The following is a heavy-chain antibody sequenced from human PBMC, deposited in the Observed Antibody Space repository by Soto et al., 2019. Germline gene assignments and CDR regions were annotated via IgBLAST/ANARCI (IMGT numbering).Heavy chain of an antibody. D-gene: IGHD1-1*01. J-gene: IGHJ3*02. Sequence: ASVKGSCKTSGCTFTIDYGRWVRQPHGQGLEWMGRINPSGGSTNYAQKFQGRVIMTTDTSTSTAYMELSSLSSEDTALYYCGRVFAGNWNDDPSGGAFDIWGQGTKVT. CDR1: GCTFTIDY. V-gene: IGHV1-46*03. CDR2: INPSGGST. CDR3: GRVFAGNWNDDPSGGAFDI.